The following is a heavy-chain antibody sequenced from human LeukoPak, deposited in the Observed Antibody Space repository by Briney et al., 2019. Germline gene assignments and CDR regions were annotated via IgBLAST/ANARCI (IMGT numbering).Heavy chain of an antibody. CDR1: GFTFSTYT. Sequence: GGSLRLSCAASGFTFSTYTMNWVRQAPGKGLEWVSSISTSSIYIYYADSVKGRFTISRDNAKNSLYLQMNSLRAEDTAVYYCARVGATRGIVVGPFDYWGQGTLVSVSS. CDR3: ARVGATRGIVVGPFDY. V-gene: IGHV3-21*01. J-gene: IGHJ4*02. D-gene: IGHD3-22*01. CDR2: ISTSSIYI.